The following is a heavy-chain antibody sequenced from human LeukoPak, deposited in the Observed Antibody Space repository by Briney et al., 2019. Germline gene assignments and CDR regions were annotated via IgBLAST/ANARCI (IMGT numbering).Heavy chain of an antibody. Sequence: SETLSLTCTVSGASINKDYWAWIRQPAGKGLEWIGRIHPSGITHQNPSLRGRVTMSIDASKNQFSLNLSSVTAADTAVYYCVRDEYRDVWGKGTTVTDSS. D-gene: IGHD2/OR15-2a*01. CDR3: VRDEYRDV. J-gene: IGHJ6*04. V-gene: IGHV4-4*07. CDR2: IHPSGIT. CDR1: GASINKDY.